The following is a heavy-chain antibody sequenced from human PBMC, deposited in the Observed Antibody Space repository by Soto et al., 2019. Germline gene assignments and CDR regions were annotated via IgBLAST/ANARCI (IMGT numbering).Heavy chain of an antibody. CDR3: ASFDGDYDAFDI. D-gene: IGHD4-17*01. CDR1: GGSISSSNW. CDR2: IYHSGST. Sequence: SETLSLTCAGSGGSISSSNWWSWVRQPPGKGLEWIGEIYHSGSTNYNPSLKSRVTISVDKSKNQFSLKLSSVTAADTAVYYCASFDGDYDAFDIWGQGTMVTVSS. V-gene: IGHV4-4*02. J-gene: IGHJ3*02.